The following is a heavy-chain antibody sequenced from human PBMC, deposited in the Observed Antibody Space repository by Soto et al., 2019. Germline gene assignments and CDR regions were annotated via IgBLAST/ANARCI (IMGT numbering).Heavy chain of an antibody. CDR3: ACGGRQESSNRYVSLAY. CDR1: GGSVSSGPYY. CDR2: IYYSGNT. J-gene: IGHJ4*02. V-gene: IGHV4-61*01. Sequence: QVQLQESGPGLVKPSETLSLTCTVSGGSVSSGPYYWSWIRQPPGKGLEWIGYIYYSGNTNYNPTLKRPVSISVDTSKDPFALKLSSVTAAVTAVYYCACGGRQESSNRYVSLAYWAQGPLVTSSP. D-gene: IGHD2-2*01.